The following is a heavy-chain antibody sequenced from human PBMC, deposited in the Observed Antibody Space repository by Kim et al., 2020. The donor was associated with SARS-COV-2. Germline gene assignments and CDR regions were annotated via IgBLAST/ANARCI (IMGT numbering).Heavy chain of an antibody. CDR3: ARNLFIVGATIPNFDY. V-gene: IGHV3-30*03. CDR1: GFTFSSYG. J-gene: IGHJ4*02. Sequence: GGSLRLSCAASGFTFSSYGMHWVRQAPGKGLEWVAVISYDGSNKYYADSVKGRFTISRDNSKNTLYLQMNSLRAEDTAVYYCARNLFIVGATIPNFDYWGQGTLVTVSS. D-gene: IGHD1-26*01. CDR2: ISYDGSNK.